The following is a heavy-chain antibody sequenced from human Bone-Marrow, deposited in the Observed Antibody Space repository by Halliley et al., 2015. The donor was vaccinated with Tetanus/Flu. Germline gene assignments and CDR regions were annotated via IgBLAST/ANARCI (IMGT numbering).Heavy chain of an antibody. D-gene: IGHD1-26*01. J-gene: IGHJ5*02. CDR1: GDSISRYY. V-gene: IGHV4-59*01. CDR2: SYNGGGP. CDR3: ARDRTVVGGYNNWLDP. Sequence: GLVKPSETLSLTCSVSGDSISRYYWSWIRQSPGKGLEWIGYSYNGGGPNYNPSLKSRVTISVDRSKNQVSLKLTSVTAAGPAVYYCARDRTVVGGYNNWLDPWGQGMLGTVSS.